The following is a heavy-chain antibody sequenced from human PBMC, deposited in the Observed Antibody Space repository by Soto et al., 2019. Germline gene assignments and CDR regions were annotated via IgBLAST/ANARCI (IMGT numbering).Heavy chain of an antibody. J-gene: IGHJ6*02. CDR2: MNPNSGNT. D-gene: IGHD3-9*01. CDR3: ARGVRYFDWLSDYYYYGMDV. V-gene: IGHV1-8*01. CDR1: GYTFTSYD. Sequence: ASVKVSCKASGYTFTSYDINWVRQATGQGLEWMGWMNPNSGNTGYAQKFQGRVTMTRNTSISTAYMELSSLRSEDTAVYYCARGVRYFDWLSDYYYYGMDVWGQGTTVTVSS.